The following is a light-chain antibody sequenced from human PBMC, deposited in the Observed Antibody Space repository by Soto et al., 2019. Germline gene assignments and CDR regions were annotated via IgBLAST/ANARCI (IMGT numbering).Light chain of an antibody. J-gene: IGLJ1*01. CDR1: NSDVGTYNF. CDR3: LSYTSSSTHV. CDR2: DVS. Sequence: QSALTQPASVSGSPGQSITISCTGTNSDVGTYNFVSWYQQHPGKLPKLMIFDVSRRPSGVSDRFSGSKSGNTASLTISGLQAEDEGDYYCLSYTSSSTHVFGSGTKLTVL. V-gene: IGLV2-14*03.